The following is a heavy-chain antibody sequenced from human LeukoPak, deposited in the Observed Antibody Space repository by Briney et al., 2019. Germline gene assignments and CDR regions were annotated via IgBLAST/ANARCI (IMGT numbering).Heavy chain of an antibody. CDR1: GFNFSDCG. V-gene: IGHV3-30*02. Sequence: GGSLRLSRAAYGFNFSDCGMHWARQAPGKGLEWVSFIYNDGRKQYYADSLKGRFTISRDNSKNMLYLQVDSVTADDTAVYYCAKDPGDSVRGYYMDVWGKGTTVIVSS. J-gene: IGHJ6*03. CDR2: IYNDGRKQ. CDR3: AKDPGDSVRGYYMDV. D-gene: IGHD1-26*01.